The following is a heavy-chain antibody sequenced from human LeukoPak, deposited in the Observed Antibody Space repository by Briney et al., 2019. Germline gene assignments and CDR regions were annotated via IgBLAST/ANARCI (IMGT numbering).Heavy chain of an antibody. J-gene: IGHJ4*02. V-gene: IGHV1-2*02. CDR1: GGTFSSYA. CDR2: INPNSGGT. CDR3: ARGGGLVRDTAMALGY. D-gene: IGHD5-18*01. Sequence: ASVKVSCKASGGTFSSYAISWVRQAPGQGLEWMGWINPNSGGTNYAQKFQGRVTMTRDTSISTAYMELSRLRSDDTAVYYCARGGGLVRDTAMALGYWGQGTLVTVSS.